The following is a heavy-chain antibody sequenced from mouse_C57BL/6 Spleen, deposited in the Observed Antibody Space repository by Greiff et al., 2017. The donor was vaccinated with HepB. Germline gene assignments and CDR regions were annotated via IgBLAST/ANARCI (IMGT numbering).Heavy chain of an antibody. CDR2: ISDGGSYT. J-gene: IGHJ3*01. CDR3: AREEGYSNPFAY. Sequence: EVQLQESGGGLVKPGGSLKLSCAASGFTFSSYAMSWVRQTPEKRLEWVATISDGGSYTYYPDNVKGRFTISRNNAKNNLYLQMSHLKSEDTAMYYCAREEGYSNPFAYWGQGTLVTVSA. CDR1: GFTFSSYA. V-gene: IGHV5-4*01. D-gene: IGHD2-5*01.